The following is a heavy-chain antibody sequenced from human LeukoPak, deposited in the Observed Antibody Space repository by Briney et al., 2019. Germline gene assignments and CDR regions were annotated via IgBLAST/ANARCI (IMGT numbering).Heavy chain of an antibody. CDR2: IKQDGTEK. V-gene: IGHV3-7*02. D-gene: IGHD3-9*01. CDR3: AKGPHPYDVLTGYFPGDAFDI. J-gene: IGHJ3*02. Sequence: GGSLRLSCAASGFSFSTHWMDWVRQAPGKGLEWVANIKQDGTEKYFVDSVKGRFTISRDNSKNTLYLQMNSLRAEDTAVYYCAKGPHPYDVLTGYFPGDAFDIWGQGTMVTVSS. CDR1: GFSFSTHW.